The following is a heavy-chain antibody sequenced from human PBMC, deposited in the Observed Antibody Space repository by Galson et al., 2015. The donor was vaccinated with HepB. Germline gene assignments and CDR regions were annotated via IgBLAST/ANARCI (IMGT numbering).Heavy chain of an antibody. CDR3: ASFDGPPSAPIAAMIGGGMDN. CDR2: ISYDGSEK. CDR1: GFTLSSYA. Sequence: SLRLSCAASGFTLSSYAFHWVRQAPGKGLEWVAFISYDGSEKYYADSVRGRFTISTDKSINTAYLQWSSLKASDTAIYYCASFDGPPSAPIAAMIGGGMDNWGQGTLVTVSS. J-gene: IGHJ4*02. V-gene: IGHV3-30*04. D-gene: IGHD3-16*01.